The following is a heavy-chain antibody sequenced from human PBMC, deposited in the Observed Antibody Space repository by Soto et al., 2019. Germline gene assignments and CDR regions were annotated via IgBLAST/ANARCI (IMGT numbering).Heavy chain of an antibody. J-gene: IGHJ4*02. CDR2: ISKDGSEK. V-gene: IGHV3-7*03. CDR1: GFTFSTYW. D-gene: IGHD3-10*01. Sequence: GGSLRLSCAASGFTFSTYWMTWVRQAPGKGLDGVANISKDGSEKSYVDSVKGRFIISRDNAKNSLYLEMNSLRVEDTAVYYCARDWGGLGYWGPGTLVTVSS. CDR3: ARDWGGLGY.